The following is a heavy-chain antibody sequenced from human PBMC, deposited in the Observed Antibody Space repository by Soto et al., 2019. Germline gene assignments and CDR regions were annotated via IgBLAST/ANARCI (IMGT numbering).Heavy chain of an antibody. V-gene: IGHV1-18*01. D-gene: IGHD4-17*01. Sequence: QVQLVQSGAEVKKPGASVKVSCKASGYTFTSYGISWVRQAPGQGLEWMGWISAYNGNTNYAQKLQGRVTMTTDTSMSRAYMELRILRSDDTRVYYCSIGYGDYAPGSLVYWGQGALVTVSS. CDR1: GYTFTSYG. J-gene: IGHJ4*02. CDR2: ISAYNGNT. CDR3: SIGYGDYAPGSLVY.